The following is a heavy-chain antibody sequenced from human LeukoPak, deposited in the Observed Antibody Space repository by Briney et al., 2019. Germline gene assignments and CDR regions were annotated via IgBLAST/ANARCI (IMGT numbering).Heavy chain of an antibody. CDR3: ARHPLFFCSSTSCYTYYFDY. Sequence: SETLSLTCTVSGGSISSSSYYWGWIRQPPGKGLEWIGCIYYSGSTYYNPSLKSRVTISVDTSKNQFSLKLSSVTAADTAVYYCARHPLFFCSSTSCYTYYFDYWGQGTLVTVSS. V-gene: IGHV4-39*01. CDR1: GGSISSSSYY. J-gene: IGHJ4*02. CDR2: IYYSGST. D-gene: IGHD2-2*02.